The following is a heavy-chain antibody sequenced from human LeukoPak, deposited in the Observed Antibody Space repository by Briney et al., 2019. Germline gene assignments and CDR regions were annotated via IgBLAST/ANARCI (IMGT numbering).Heavy chain of an antibody. Sequence: PSQTLSLTCTVSGGSISNDDYYWTWIRQSPGKGLEWIGYIFYRGSTYYNPSLKSRLTISVDTFKNQFSMKLTSVTAADTAIYFCARDQRSSGSNIFDYWGQGTLVTVSS. CDR2: IFYRGST. V-gene: IGHV4-30-4*01. J-gene: IGHJ4*02. CDR3: ARDQRSSGSNIFDY. CDR1: GGSISNDDYY. D-gene: IGHD1-26*01.